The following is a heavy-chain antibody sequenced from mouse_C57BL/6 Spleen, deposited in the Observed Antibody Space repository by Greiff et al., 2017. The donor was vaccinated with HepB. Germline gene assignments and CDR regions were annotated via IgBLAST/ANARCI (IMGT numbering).Heavy chain of an antibody. CDR3: ARHASIYYDDYYAMDY. D-gene: IGHD2-4*01. CDR1: GYTFTEYT. V-gene: IGHV1-62-2*01. Sequence: QVQLQQSGAELVKPGASVKLSCKASGYTFTEYTIHWVKQRSGQGLEWIGWFYPGSGSIKYNEKFKDKATLTADKSYSTVYMELSRLTSEDSAVYFCARHASIYYDDYYAMDYWGQGTSVTVSS. CDR2: FYPGSGSI. J-gene: IGHJ4*01.